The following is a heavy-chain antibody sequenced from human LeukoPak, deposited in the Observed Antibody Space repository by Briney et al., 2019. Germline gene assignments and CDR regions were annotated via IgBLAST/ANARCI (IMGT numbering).Heavy chain of an antibody. V-gene: IGHV3-7*04. CDR2: IKQDGSKK. Sequence: SGGSLRLSCVASGFPFSSYWMTWVRQAPGKRLEWVANIKQDGSKKSYVDSVKGRFTISRDNAKNSLYLQMNSLRAEDTAIYYCTRVGYIDEGIDYWGQGTLVTVSS. J-gene: IGHJ4*02. CDR1: GFPFSSYW. D-gene: IGHD5-24*01. CDR3: TRVGYIDEGIDY.